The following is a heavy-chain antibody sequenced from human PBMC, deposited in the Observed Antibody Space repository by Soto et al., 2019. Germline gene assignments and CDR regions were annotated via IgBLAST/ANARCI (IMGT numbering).Heavy chain of an antibody. D-gene: IGHD6-13*01. J-gene: IGHJ4*02. V-gene: IGHV3-23*01. CDR3: TLAADSSRPQQSYYFDY. CDR1: GFTFSSYA. Sequence: GGSLRLSCAASGFTFSSYAMSWVRQAPGKGLEWVSAISGSGGSTYYADSVKGRFTISRDNSKNTLYLQMNSLRAEDTAVYYCTLAADSSRPQQSYYFDYWGQGTLVTVSS. CDR2: ISGSGGST.